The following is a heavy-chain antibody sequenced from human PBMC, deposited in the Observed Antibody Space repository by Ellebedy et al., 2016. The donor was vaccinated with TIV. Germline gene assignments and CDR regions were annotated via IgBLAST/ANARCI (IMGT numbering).Heavy chain of an antibody. J-gene: IGHJ3*02. V-gene: IGHV3-64D*06. CDR1: GFTFSSYA. CDR2: ISSNGGST. CDR3: VKDLYYYDSSGYYRDDAFDI. D-gene: IGHD3-22*01. Sequence: GESLKISCSASGFTFSSYAMHWVRQAPGKGLEYVSAISSNGGSTYYADSVKGRFTISRDNSKNTLYLQMSSLRAEDTAVYYCVKDLYYYDSSGYYRDDAFDIWGQGTMVTVSS.